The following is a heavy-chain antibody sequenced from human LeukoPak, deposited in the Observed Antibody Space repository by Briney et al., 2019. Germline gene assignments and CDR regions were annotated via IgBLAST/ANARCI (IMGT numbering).Heavy chain of an antibody. CDR2: IWYDGSNK. CDR3: ARAGWWDDAFDI. J-gene: IGHJ3*02. CDR1: GFTFSSYG. Sequence: GGSLRLSCAASGFTFSSYGIHWVRQAPGKGLEWVAVIWYDGSNKYYADSVKGRFTISRDNSKNTLYLQMNSLRAEDTAVYYCARAGWWDDAFDIWGQGTMVTVSS. D-gene: IGHD1-26*01. V-gene: IGHV3-33*01.